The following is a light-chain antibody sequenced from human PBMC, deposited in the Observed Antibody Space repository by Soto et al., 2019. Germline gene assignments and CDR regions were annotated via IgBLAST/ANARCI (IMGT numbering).Light chain of an antibody. CDR1: QDISSY. Sequence: MQLTQSPSSLSSSVGDRVTISCRASQDISSYLAWYQQKPGKAPTLLIHAISTLQSGVPSRFSGSGSGTDFTLAINSLQPEDFATYYCQQLNNYPLTFGGGTKVEIK. V-gene: IGKV1-9*01. CDR2: AIS. CDR3: QQLNNYPLT. J-gene: IGKJ4*01.